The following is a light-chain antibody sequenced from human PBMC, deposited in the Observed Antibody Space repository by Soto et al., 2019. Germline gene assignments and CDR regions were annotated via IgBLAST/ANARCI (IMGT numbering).Light chain of an antibody. Sequence: EIVMTQSPATLSVSPGERATLSCRASQSVSSNLAWYQQKPGQAPRLLIYGASTRTTGITARFSGSGSGTEFTLTISSLQSEDFAVYYCQQYNNWPQLTCGGGTKVEVK. V-gene: IGKV3-15*01. CDR1: QSVSSN. CDR3: QQYNNWPQLT. J-gene: IGKJ4*01. CDR2: GAS.